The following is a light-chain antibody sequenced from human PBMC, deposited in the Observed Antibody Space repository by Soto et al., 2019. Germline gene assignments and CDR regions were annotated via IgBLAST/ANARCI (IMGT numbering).Light chain of an antibody. CDR1: SGHSSYA. V-gene: IGLV4-69*01. CDR2: LNSDGSH. J-gene: IGLJ3*02. CDR3: QTWGTGILV. Sequence: QPVLTQSPSASASLGPSVTLTCALSSGHSSYAIAWHQQQPEKGPRALMKLNSDGSHTRGDGIPDRFSGSSSGAERYLTISSLQSEDEADYYCQTWGTGILVFGGGTKVTVL.